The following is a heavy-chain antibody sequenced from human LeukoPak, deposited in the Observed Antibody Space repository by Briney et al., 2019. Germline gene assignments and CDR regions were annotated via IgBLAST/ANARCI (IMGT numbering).Heavy chain of an antibody. V-gene: IGHV1-8*01. CDR1: GYTFTSYD. Sequence: ASVKVSCEASGYTFTSYDINWVRQATGQGLEWMGWMNPNSGNTGYAQKFQGRVTMTRNTSISTAYMELSSLRSEDTAVYYCAREDRTDYYYYGMDVWGQGTTVIVSS. D-gene: IGHD1-14*01. CDR3: AREDRTDYYYYGMDV. J-gene: IGHJ6*02. CDR2: MNPNSGNT.